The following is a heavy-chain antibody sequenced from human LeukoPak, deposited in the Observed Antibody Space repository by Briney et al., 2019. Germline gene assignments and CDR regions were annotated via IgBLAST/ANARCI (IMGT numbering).Heavy chain of an antibody. J-gene: IGHJ6*02. CDR1: GGSFSGYY. D-gene: IGHD2-2*01. Sequence: SETLSLTCAVYGGSFSGYYWSWIRQPPGKGLEWIGEINHSGSTNYNPSLKSRVTMSVDTSKNQFSLKLSSVTAADTAVYYCARSSSSTSRGMDVWGQGTTVTVSS. V-gene: IGHV4-34*01. CDR2: INHSGST. CDR3: ARSSSSTSRGMDV.